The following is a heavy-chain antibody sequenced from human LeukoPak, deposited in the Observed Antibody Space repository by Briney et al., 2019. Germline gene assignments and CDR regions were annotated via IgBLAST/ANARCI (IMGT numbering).Heavy chain of an antibody. CDR1: GGSFSGYY. CDR2: INHSGST. D-gene: IGHD3-10*01. CDR3: ARRLQLWFGELLVWDY. J-gene: IGHJ4*02. Sequence: SETLSLTCAVYGGSFSGYYWSWIRQPPGKGLEWIGEINHSGSTNYNPPLKSRVTISVDTSKKQFSLKLSSVTAADTAVYYCARRLQLWFGELLVWDYWGQGTLVTVSS. V-gene: IGHV4-34*01.